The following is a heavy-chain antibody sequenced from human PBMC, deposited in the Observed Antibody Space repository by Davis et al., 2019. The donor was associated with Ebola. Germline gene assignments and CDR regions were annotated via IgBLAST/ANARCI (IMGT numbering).Heavy chain of an antibody. Sequence: ASVKVSCKASGYTFTSYGISWVRQAPGQGLEWMGWISAYNGNTNYAQKLQGRVTMTTDTSTSTAYMELRSLRSDDTAVYYCARYCSSTSCYGWFDPWGQGTLVTVSS. J-gene: IGHJ5*02. CDR3: ARYCSSTSCYGWFDP. V-gene: IGHV1-18*01. D-gene: IGHD2-2*01. CDR2: ISAYNGNT. CDR1: GYTFTSYG.